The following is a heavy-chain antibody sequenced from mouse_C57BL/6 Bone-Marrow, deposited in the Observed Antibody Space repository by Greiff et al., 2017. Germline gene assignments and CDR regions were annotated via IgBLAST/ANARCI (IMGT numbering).Heavy chain of an antibody. CDR1: GYTFTSYW. CDR3: AFYGADY. J-gene: IGHJ2*01. V-gene: IGHV1-55*01. Sequence: VQLQQPGAELVKPGASVKMSCKASGYTFTSYWINWVKQRPGQGLEWIGDIYPGSGSTNYNEKFKSKATLTVETSSSTAYMQLSSLTSEDSAVYDCAFYGADYWGQGTTLTVSA. CDR2: IYPGSGST. D-gene: IGHD1-1*01.